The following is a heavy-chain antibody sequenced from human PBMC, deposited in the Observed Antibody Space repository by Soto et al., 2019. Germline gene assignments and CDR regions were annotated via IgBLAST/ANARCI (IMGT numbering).Heavy chain of an antibody. CDR3: AREVAATPYYYYGMDV. Sequence: QVQLQESGPGLVKPSQTLSLTCTVSGGSISSGGYYWSWIRQHPGKGLEWIGYIYYSGSTYYNPSLKSRVTISVDTSKNQFSLKLSSVTAADTAVYYCAREVAATPYYYYGMDVWGQRTTVTVSS. V-gene: IGHV4-31*03. CDR2: IYYSGST. D-gene: IGHD2-15*01. J-gene: IGHJ6*02. CDR1: GGSISSGGYY.